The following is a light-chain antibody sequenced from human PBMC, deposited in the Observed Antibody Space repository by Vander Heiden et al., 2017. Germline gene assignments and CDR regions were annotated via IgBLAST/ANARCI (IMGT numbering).Light chain of an antibody. Sequence: QSVLTQPPSVSEAPRQRVTISCSGSSSNIGNNAVNWYQQLPGKAPKLLIYYDDLLPSGVSDRFSGPKSGTSDSLAISGLQSEDEADYYCAAWDDSLNGYVFGTGTKVTVL. V-gene: IGLV1-36*01. CDR1: SSNIGNNA. J-gene: IGLJ1*01. CDR3: AAWDDSLNGYV. CDR2: YDD.